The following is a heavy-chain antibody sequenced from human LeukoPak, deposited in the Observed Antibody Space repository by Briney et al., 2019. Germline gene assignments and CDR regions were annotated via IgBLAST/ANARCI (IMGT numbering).Heavy chain of an antibody. V-gene: IGHV3-7*01. J-gene: IGHJ4*02. CDR3: ARDQEVEDYSNYEVVNIDY. CDR1: GFTFSSYW. Sequence: GGSLRLSCAASGFTFSSYWMSWVRQAPGKGLEWVANIKQDGSEKYYVDSVKGRFTISRDNAKNSLYLQMNSLRAEDTAVYYCARDQEVEDYSNYEVVNIDYWGQGTLVTVSS. D-gene: IGHD4-11*01. CDR2: IKQDGSEK.